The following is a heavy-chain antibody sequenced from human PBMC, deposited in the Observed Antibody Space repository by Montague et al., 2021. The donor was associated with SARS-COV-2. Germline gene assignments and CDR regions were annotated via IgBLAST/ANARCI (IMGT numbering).Heavy chain of an antibody. V-gene: IGHV4-34*01. CDR3: ARGGKHINMVVVVVTGGEYYFDF. D-gene: IGHD3-22*01. Sequence: SETLSLTCAVYDGSFSDYSWTWIRQPPGKGLEWIGEINHRGSTNYNPSLKSRVTISVDTSKNQFSLKMTSVTAADTAVYYCARGGKHINMVVVVVTGGEYYFDFWGQGTLVAVSS. CDR2: INHRGST. CDR1: DGSFSDYS. J-gene: IGHJ4*02.